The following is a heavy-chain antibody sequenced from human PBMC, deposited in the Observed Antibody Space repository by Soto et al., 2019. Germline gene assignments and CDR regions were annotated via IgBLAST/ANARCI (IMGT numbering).Heavy chain of an antibody. CDR2: IYYSGST. CDR3: ARTSGYYLHDY. J-gene: IGHJ4*02. V-gene: IGHV4-59*08. Sequence: SETLSLTCTFSGGSISSYYWSLIRQPPGKGLEWIGYIYYSGSTNYNPSLKSRVTISVDTSKNQFSLKLSSVTAADTAVYYCARTSGYYLHDYWGQGTLVTVSS. D-gene: IGHD3-22*01. CDR1: GGSISSYY.